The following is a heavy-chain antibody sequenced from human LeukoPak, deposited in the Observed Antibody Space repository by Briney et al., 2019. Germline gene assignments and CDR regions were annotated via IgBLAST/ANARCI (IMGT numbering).Heavy chain of an antibody. CDR3: ARGGSSGYYYVGVRYYYGMDV. CDR1: GYTFTSYA. V-gene: IGHV7-4-1*02. D-gene: IGHD3-22*01. CDR2: INTNTGNP. Sequence: ASVTVSCKASGYTFTSYAMNWVRQAPGQGLEWMGWINTNTGNPTYAQGFTGRFVFSLDTSVSTAYLQISSLKAEDTAVYYCARGGSSGYYYVGVRYYYGMDVWGQGTTVTVSS. J-gene: IGHJ6*02.